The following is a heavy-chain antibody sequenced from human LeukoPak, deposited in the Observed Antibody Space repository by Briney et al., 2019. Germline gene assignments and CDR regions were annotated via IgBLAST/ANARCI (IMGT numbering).Heavy chain of an antibody. CDR1: GGSISSYY. CDR3: ARLTGDPDAFDI. CDR2: IYYSGST. V-gene: IGHV4-59*08. J-gene: IGHJ3*02. D-gene: IGHD7-27*01. Sequence: SETLSLTCTVSGGSISSYYWNWIRQPPGKGLKWIGYIYYSGSTNYNPSLKSRVTISIGTSKNQFSLKLNSVTAADTAVYYCARLTGDPDAFDIWGQGTMVTVSS.